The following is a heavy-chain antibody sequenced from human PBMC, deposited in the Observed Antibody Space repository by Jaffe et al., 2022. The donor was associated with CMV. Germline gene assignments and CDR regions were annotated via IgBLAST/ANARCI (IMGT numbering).Heavy chain of an antibody. J-gene: IGHJ5*02. V-gene: IGHV1-46*01. CDR2: INPSGGST. D-gene: IGHD3-10*01. CDR3: ARGGGAKLLWFGEVEDNWFDP. Sequence: QVQLVQSGAEVKKPGASVKVSCKASGYTFTSYYMHWVRQAPGQGLEWMGRINPSGGSTSYAQKFQGRVTMTRDTSTSTVYMELSSLRSEDTAVYYCARGGGAKLLWFGEVEDNWFDPWGQGTLVTVSS. CDR1: GYTFTSYY.